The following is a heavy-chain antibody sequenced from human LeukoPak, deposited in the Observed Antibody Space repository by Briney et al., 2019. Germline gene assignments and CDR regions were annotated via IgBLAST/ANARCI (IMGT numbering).Heavy chain of an antibody. CDR3: ARGGRIPKMTTVVTQPFDY. D-gene: IGHD4-23*01. J-gene: IGHJ4*02. V-gene: IGHV4-59*01. Sequence: KPSETLSLTCTVSGGSISKNYWNWIRQPPGKGLEYIGYIYYDGTTNYNPSLKSRVTISVDTSKNQFSLKLTSMTAADTAVYYCARGGRIPKMTTVVTQPFDYWGQGTLVTVSS. CDR1: GGSISKNY. CDR2: IYYDGTT.